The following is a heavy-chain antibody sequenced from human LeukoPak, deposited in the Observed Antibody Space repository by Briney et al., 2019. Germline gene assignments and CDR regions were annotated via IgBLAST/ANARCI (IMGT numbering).Heavy chain of an antibody. CDR1: GYTFTSYD. Sequence: GASVKVSCKASGYTFTSYDINWVRQATGQGLEWMGWMNPNSGNTGYAQKFQGRVTMTTDTSTSTAYMELRSLRSDDTAVYYCARHLHIVVVTEDAFNIWGQGTMVTVSS. V-gene: IGHV1-8*01. CDR3: ARHLHIVVVTEDAFNI. CDR2: MNPNSGNT. J-gene: IGHJ3*02. D-gene: IGHD2-21*02.